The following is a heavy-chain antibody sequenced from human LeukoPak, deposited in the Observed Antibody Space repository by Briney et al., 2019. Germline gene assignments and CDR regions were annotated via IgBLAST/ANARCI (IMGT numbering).Heavy chain of an antibody. CDR1: GFTFTNAW. V-gene: IGHV3-21*01. CDR3: ARGPSGKYQLLPNWFDP. CDR2: ISSSSSYI. Sequence: GGSLRLSCVDSGFTFTNAWMSWVRQAPGKGLEWVSSISSSSSYIYYADSVKGRFTISRDNAKNSLYLQMNSLRAEDTAVYYCARGPSGKYQLLPNWFDPWGQGTLVTVSS. J-gene: IGHJ5*02. D-gene: IGHD2-2*01.